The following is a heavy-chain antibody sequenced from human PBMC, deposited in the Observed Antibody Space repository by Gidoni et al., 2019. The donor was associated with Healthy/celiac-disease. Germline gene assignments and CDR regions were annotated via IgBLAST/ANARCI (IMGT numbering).Heavy chain of an antibody. Sequence: QVQLVQSGAEVKKPGASVKVSCKASGYPFPGYYMHWVRQAPGQGLEWMGWINPNSGGTNYAQKFQGWVTMTRDTSISTDYMELSRLRSDDTAVYYCARGEGITMVRGAPAPYYYYGMDVWGQGTTVTVSS. V-gene: IGHV1-2*04. CDR1: GYPFPGYY. D-gene: IGHD3-10*01. CDR3: ARGEGITMVRGAPAPYYYYGMDV. CDR2: INPNSGGT. J-gene: IGHJ6*02.